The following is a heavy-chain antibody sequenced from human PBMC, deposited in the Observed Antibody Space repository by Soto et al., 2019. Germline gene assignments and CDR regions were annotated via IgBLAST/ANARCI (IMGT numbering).Heavy chain of an antibody. V-gene: IGHV3-23*01. CDR3: AKDGCSSTSCHGYYYYGMDV. J-gene: IGHJ6*02. CDR2: ISGSGGST. D-gene: IGHD2-2*01. CDR1: GFTFSSYA. Sequence: GGSLRLSCAASGFTFSSYAMSWVRQAPGKGLEWVSAISGSGGSTYYADSVKGRFTISRDNSKNTLYLQMNSLRAEDTAVYYCAKDGCSSTSCHGYYYYGMDVWGQGTTVTVS.